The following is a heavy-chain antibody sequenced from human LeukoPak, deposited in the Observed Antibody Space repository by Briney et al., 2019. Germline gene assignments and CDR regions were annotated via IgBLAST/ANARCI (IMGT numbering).Heavy chain of an antibody. J-gene: IGHJ3*02. CDR2: IYHSGST. Sequence: PSETLSLTCTVSGGSISSGGYYGSWIRQPPGRGLEWIGYIYHSGSTYYNPSLKSRVTISVDRSKKVFSMKLSFVTAADTAVYYCARSTVVPAAIGSGVENAFDIWGQGTMVTVSS. D-gene: IGHD2-2*02. V-gene: IGHV4-30-2*01. CDR1: GGSISSGGYY. CDR3: ARSTVVPAAIGSGVENAFDI.